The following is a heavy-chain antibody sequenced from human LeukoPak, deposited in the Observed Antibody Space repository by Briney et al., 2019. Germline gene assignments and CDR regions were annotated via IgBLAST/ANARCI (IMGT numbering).Heavy chain of an antibody. CDR1: GFTFNNYA. Sequence: PGGSLRLSCAASGFTFNNYAMHWVRQAPGKGLQWVAVISYDGSNKYYADSVKGRFTISRDNSKNTLYLQMNSLRAEDTAAYYCARDGGYYYGSGSYYTWGQGTLVTVSS. V-gene: IGHV3-30*04. CDR2: ISYDGSNK. D-gene: IGHD3-10*01. J-gene: IGHJ4*02. CDR3: ARDGGYYYGSGSYYT.